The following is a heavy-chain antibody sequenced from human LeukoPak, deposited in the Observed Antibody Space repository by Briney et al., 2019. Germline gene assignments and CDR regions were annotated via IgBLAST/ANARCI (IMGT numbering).Heavy chain of an antibody. V-gene: IGHV1-2*04. J-gene: IGHJ3*02. CDR2: INPNSGGT. Sequence: ASVKVSCKASGYTFTGYYMHWVRQAPGQGLEWMGWINPNSGGTNYAQKFQGWVTMTRDTSISTAYMELSRLRSDDTAVYYCGLLKPGVGATSAFDIWGQGTMVTVSS. CDR3: GLLKPGVGATSAFDI. D-gene: IGHD1-26*01. CDR1: GYTFTGYY.